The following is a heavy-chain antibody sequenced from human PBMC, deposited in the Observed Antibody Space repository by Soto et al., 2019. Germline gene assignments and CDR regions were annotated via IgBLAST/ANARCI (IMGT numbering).Heavy chain of an antibody. J-gene: IGHJ1*01. CDR3: ARGLQWLAH. CDR1: GYTFTGYY. D-gene: IGHD6-19*01. CDR2: INPNTGGA. V-gene: IGHV1-2*02. Sequence: QVQLVQSGAEVKKPGASVKVSCEASGYTFTGYYIHWVRQAPGQGLEWMGWINPNTGGANYVQKFQGRVTMTRDTSISTAYMELSRLRSDDTAVYYCARGLQWLAHWGQGTLLTVSS.